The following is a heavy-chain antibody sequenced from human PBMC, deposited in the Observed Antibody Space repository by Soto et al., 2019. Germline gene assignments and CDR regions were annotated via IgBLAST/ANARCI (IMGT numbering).Heavy chain of an antibody. J-gene: IGHJ4*02. D-gene: IGHD4-17*01. V-gene: IGHV4-59*01. CDR2: IYYSGST. Sequence: PSETLSLTCTVSGGSISSYYWSWIRQPPGKGLEWIGYIYYSGSTNYNPSLKSRVTISVDTSKNQFSLKLSSVTAADTAVYYCARGNDYGDYFDYWGQGTLVT. CDR1: GGSISSYY. CDR3: ARGNDYGDYFDY.